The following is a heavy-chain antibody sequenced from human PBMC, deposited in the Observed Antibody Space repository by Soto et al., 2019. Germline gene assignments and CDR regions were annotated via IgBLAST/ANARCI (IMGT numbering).Heavy chain of an antibody. CDR3: ASRYGGTLYY. V-gene: IGHV4-59*08. Sequence: QVQLQESGPGLVKPSETLSLTCTVSGGSISSYYWSWLRQPPGKGLEWIGYIYYSGSTNYNPSLKSRVTISVDTSKNQFSLNLSSVTAADTAVYYCASRYGGTLYYWGQGTLVTVSS. D-gene: IGHD4-17*01. J-gene: IGHJ4*02. CDR2: IYYSGST. CDR1: GGSISSYY.